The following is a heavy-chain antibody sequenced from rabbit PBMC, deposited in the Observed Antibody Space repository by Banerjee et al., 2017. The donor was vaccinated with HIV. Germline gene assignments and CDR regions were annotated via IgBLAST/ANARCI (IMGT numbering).Heavy chain of an antibody. J-gene: IGHJ4*01. CDR1: GSDFSSYN. CDR3: ARDDGSSILVSYFKL. CDR2: IYTSSGRT. Sequence: QQQLEESGGGLVKPGGTLTLTCTASGSDFSSYNMCWVRQAPGKGLELIACIYTSSGRTWYASWVNGRFSISRSTSLNTVDLKMTSLTVADTATYFCARDDGSSILVSYFKLWGQGTLVTVS. D-gene: IGHD8-1*01. V-gene: IGHV1S43*01.